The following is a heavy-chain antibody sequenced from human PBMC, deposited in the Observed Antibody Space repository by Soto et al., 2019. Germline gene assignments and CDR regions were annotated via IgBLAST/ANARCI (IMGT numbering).Heavy chain of an antibody. CDR1: GGSISNGGYY. V-gene: IGHV4-31*03. J-gene: IGHJ4*02. CDR2: IFYSGTT. Sequence: SETLSLTCTVSGGSISNGGYYWSWIRQHPGKGLEWIGYIFYSGTTYYNPSLKSRVTISVDRSKNQFSLKLSSVTAADTAVYYCARGGVDYYDSSGYYFSPYYFAYWGQGSLVTVSS. CDR3: ARGGVDYYDSSGYYFSPYYFAY. D-gene: IGHD3-22*01.